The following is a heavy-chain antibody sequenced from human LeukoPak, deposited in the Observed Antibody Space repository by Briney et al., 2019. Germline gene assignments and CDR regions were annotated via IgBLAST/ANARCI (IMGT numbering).Heavy chain of an antibody. CDR3: TTSLYGDYYDY. D-gene: IGHD4-17*01. CDR2: IKSKTDGGTT. V-gene: IGHV3-15*01. J-gene: IGHJ4*02. CDR1: GFTFSSYE. Sequence: GGSLRLSCAASGFTFSSYEMNWVRQAPGKGLEWVGRIKSKTDGGTTDYAAPVKGRFTISRDDSKNTLSLQMNSMKTEHTAVYYCTTSLYGDYYDYWGQGTLVTVSS.